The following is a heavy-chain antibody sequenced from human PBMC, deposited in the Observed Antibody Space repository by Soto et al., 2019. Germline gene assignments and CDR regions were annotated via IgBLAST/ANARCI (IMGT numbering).Heavy chain of an antibody. D-gene: IGHD3-3*01. CDR3: ARGGVSTRTLDY. J-gene: IGHJ4*02. CDR2: IYPSDSDT. V-gene: IGHV5-51*01. CDR1: GYNFAGYW. Sequence: GESLMISCKGSGYNFAGYWIAWVRQMPGKGLELMGIIYPSDSDTRYRPSFQGQVTISADKSISSAYLQWSSLRASDTAMYYCARGGVSTRTLDYWGQGTPVTVSS.